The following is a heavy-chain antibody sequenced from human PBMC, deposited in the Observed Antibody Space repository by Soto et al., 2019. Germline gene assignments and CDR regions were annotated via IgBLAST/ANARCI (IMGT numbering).Heavy chain of an antibody. J-gene: IGHJ6*02. CDR2: IFSNDEK. CDR1: GFSLSNARMG. Sequence: QVTLKESGPVLVKPTETLTLTCTVSGFSLSNARMGVSWIRQPPGKALEWLAHIFSNDEKSYSTSLKSRLTITTDTYKSQVDLTMTNMDPVDTATYYCARSPRSQSYYYGMDVWGQGTTVTVSS. V-gene: IGHV2-26*01. CDR3: ARSPRSQSYYYGMDV.